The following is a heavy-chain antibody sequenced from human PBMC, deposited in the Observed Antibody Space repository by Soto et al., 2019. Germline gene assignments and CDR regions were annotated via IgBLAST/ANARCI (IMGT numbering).Heavy chain of an antibody. CDR2: IYSGGST. CDR3: ARGIETTEMDI. V-gene: IGHV3-53*04. D-gene: IGHD1-1*01. CDR1: GFTVSSNY. J-gene: IGHJ6*02. Sequence: LGGALRLSCAASGFTVSSNYMGWVRQAPGKGLEWVSVIYSGGSTYYADSVKGRFTISRHNSKNTLYLQMNSLRAEDTAVYYCARGIETTEMDIWGQGTKVTVAS.